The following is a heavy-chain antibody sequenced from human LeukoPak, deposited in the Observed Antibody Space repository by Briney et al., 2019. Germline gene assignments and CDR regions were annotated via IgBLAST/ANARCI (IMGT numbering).Heavy chain of an antibody. Sequence: ASVKVSCKASGYTFTRYDINWERQATGQGLEWMGWMNPNSGNTGYAQKFQGRVTMTRNTSISTTYMELSSLRSEDTAVYYCARVYGDTQMATIEYYFDYWGQGTLVTVSS. J-gene: IGHJ4*02. CDR2: MNPNSGNT. V-gene: IGHV1-8*01. CDR3: ARVYGDTQMATIEYYFDY. CDR1: GYTFTRYD. D-gene: IGHD5-24*01.